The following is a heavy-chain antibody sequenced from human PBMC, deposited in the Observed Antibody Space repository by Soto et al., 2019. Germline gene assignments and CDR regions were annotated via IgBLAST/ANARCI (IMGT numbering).Heavy chain of an antibody. V-gene: IGHV3-48*02. CDR2: ISSSSSTI. CDR1: GFTFSSYS. Sequence: PGGSLRLSCAASGFTFSSYSMNWVLQAPGKGLEWVSYISSSSSTIYYADSVKGRFTISRDNAKNSLYLQMNSLRDEDTAVYYCARVPYYDSSGPGDYWGQGTLVTVSS. CDR3: ARVPYYDSSGPGDY. J-gene: IGHJ4*02. D-gene: IGHD3-22*01.